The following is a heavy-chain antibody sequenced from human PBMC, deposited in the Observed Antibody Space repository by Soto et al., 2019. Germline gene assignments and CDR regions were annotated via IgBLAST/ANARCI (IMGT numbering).Heavy chain of an antibody. J-gene: IGHJ4*02. D-gene: IGHD3-9*01. V-gene: IGHV3-23*01. CDR1: GFTFRSYV. Sequence: EVQRLKSGGGLVQPGGSLRLSCAASGFTFRSYVMGWARQAPGKGLEWVSSISGSGGNTYYTDSERGRFTISRDNSKNTLYVHMNNLRAEDTAVYYCAQDLGDLLTSFSAFEYWGQGTLVTVSS. CDR2: ISGSGGNT. CDR3: AQDLGDLLTSFSAFEY.